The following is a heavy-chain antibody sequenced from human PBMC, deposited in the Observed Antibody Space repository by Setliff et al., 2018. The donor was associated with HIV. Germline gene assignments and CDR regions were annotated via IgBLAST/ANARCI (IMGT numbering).Heavy chain of an antibody. Sequence: ASVKVSCQPSGFAFTNYGFTWVRQAPGQGLEWMGWISAYSGETFSTLKFRDRVTLTTDTSTNTAHMELRSLTYGDTAVYFCARGWDYGVRKPEDWGQGTWVTVSS. CDR1: GFAFTNYG. CDR2: ISAYSGET. CDR3: ARGWDYGVRKPED. D-gene: IGHD3-10*01. V-gene: IGHV1-18*01. J-gene: IGHJ4*02.